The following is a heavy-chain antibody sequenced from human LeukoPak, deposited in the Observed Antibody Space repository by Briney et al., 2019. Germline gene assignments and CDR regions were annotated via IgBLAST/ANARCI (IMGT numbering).Heavy chain of an antibody. CDR1: GGSISSHY. CDR2: IYYSGST. CDR3: ASLPDSSSSGLFDY. D-gene: IGHD6-6*01. Sequence: SETLSLTCTVSGGSISSHYWSWIRQPPGKGLEWIGYIYYSGSTNYNPSLKSRVTISVDTSKNQFSLKLSSVTAADTAVYYCASLPDSSSSGLFDYWGQGTLVTVSS. J-gene: IGHJ4*02. V-gene: IGHV4-59*11.